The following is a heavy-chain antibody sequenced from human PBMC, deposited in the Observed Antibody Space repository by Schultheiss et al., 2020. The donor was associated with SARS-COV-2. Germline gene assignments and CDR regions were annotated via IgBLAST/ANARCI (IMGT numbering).Heavy chain of an antibody. D-gene: IGHD2-15*01. CDR3: ARADCSGGSCYDY. CDR2: IGTAGDT. V-gene: IGHV3-13*01. CDR1: GFTLSNYD. Sequence: GGSLRLSCAASGFTLSNYDMHWVRQATGKGLEWVSAIGTAGDTYYPGSVKGRFTISRENAKNSLYLQMNSLSAGDTAVYYCARADCSGGSCYDYWGQGTLVTVSS. J-gene: IGHJ4*02.